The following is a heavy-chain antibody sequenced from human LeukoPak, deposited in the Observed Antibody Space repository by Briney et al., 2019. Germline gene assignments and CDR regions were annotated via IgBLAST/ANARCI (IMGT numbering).Heavy chain of an antibody. CDR1: GFTFSGYG. J-gene: IGHJ4*02. Sequence: GGSLRLSCAASGFTFSGYGMHRVRQAPGKGLEWVSVIYSGGSTYYADSVKGRFTISKDNAKNSLYLQMNSLRAEDTAVYYCARAGGSTVSHSDYWGQGTLVTVSS. D-gene: IGHD4-17*01. CDR3: ARAGGSTVSHSDY. CDR2: IYSGGST. V-gene: IGHV3-NL1*01.